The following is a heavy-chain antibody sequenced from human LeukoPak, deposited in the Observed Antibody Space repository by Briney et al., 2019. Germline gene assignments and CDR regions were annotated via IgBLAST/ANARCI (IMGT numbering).Heavy chain of an antibody. D-gene: IGHD3-22*01. V-gene: IGHV3-53*04. CDR1: GFTVSSNY. CDR2: IYSGGST. Sequence: QPGGSLRLSCAASGFTVSSNYMSWVRQAPGKGLEWVSVIYSGGSTYYADSVKGRFTISRHNSKNTLYPQMNSLRAEDTAVYYCASTYYYDSSGYSNDYWGQGTLVTVSS. CDR3: ASTYYYDSSGYSNDY. J-gene: IGHJ4*02.